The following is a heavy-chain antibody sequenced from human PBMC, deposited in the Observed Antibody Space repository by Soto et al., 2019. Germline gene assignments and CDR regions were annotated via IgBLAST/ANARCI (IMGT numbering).Heavy chain of an antibody. V-gene: IGHV1-69*06. D-gene: IGHD2-2*01. J-gene: IGHJ3*02. Sequence: GASVKVSCKASGGTFSSYAISWVRQAPGQGLEWMGGIIPIFGTANYAQRFQGRVTITADKSTSTAYMELSSLRSEDTAVYYCAVIVVVPAVTIPPRPDAFDIWGQGTMVTVSS. CDR3: AVIVVVPAVTIPPRPDAFDI. CDR2: IIPIFGTA. CDR1: GGTFSSYA.